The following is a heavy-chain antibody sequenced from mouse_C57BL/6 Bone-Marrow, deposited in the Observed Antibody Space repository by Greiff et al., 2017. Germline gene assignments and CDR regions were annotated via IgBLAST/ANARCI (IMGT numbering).Heavy chain of an antibody. Sequence: VQLQQSGPVLVKPGASVKMSCKASGYTFTDYYMNWVKQSHGKSLEWIGVINPYNGGTSYNQKFKGKATLTVDKSSSTAYMELNSLTSEDSSVXYCASSYFDYWGQGTTLTVSS. CDR3: ASSYFDY. J-gene: IGHJ2*01. V-gene: IGHV1-19*01. CDR1: GYTFTDYY. CDR2: INPYNGGT.